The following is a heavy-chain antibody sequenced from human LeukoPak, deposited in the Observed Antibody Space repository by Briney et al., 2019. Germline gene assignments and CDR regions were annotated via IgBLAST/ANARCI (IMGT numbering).Heavy chain of an antibody. CDR1: GFTFTSSS. Sequence: GGSLRLSCAAPGFTFTSSSMNWGPQAPGKGLEWVSSISRSSSYIYYADSVKGRFTISRDNAKNSLYLQMNSLRAEDTAVYYCARACGVLINGTGCFDYWGQGTLVTVSS. CDR3: ARACGVLINGTGCFDY. V-gene: IGHV3-21*01. J-gene: IGHJ4*02. D-gene: IGHD2-8*01. CDR2: ISRSSSYI.